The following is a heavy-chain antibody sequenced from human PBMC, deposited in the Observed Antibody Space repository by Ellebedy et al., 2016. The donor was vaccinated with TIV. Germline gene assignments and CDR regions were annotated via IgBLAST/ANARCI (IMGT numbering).Heavy chain of an antibody. CDR1: GGSISSGGYS. V-gene: IGHV4-30-2*01. CDR3: ARDSYYYGSGRLIDAFDI. D-gene: IGHD3-10*01. Sequence: SETLSLXCAVSGGSISSGGYSWSWIRQPPGKGLEWIGYIYHSGSTYYNPSLKSRVTISVDRSKNQFSLKLSSVTAADTAVYYCARDSYYYGSGRLIDAFDIWGQGTMVTVSS. J-gene: IGHJ3*02. CDR2: IYHSGST.